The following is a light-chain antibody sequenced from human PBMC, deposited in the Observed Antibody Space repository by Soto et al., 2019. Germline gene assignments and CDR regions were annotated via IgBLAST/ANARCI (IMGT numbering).Light chain of an antibody. CDR1: QSVSSN. V-gene: IGKV3-20*01. Sequence: EIVLIQSPATLSLSPGERATLSCRASQSVSSNLAWYQQNPGQAPNLLIYGASSRATGIPDRFSGSGSGTDFTLTISRLEPEDFAVYHCQQYGSSPITFGQGTRLEIK. CDR3: QQYGSSPIT. J-gene: IGKJ5*01. CDR2: GAS.